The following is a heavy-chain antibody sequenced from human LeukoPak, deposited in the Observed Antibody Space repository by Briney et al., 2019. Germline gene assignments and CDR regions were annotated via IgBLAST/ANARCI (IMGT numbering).Heavy chain of an antibody. D-gene: IGHD4-17*01. CDR2: MFYGGSS. CDR1: GGSINTYY. V-gene: IGHV4-59*08. J-gene: IGHJ2*01. CDR3: ARHATSVTEPFWFFDL. Sequence: SETLSLTWTVSGGSINTYYWSWMRQPPGKGLEWIGYMFYGGSSRNNLSLKSRVTISGDTSKTQFSLKLTSVTAADTAVYYCARHATSVTEPFWFFDLWGRGTLVTVSS.